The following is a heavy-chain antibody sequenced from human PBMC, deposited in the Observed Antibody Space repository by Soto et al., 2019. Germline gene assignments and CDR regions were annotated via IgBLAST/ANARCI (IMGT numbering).Heavy chain of an antibody. CDR2: ICSGGST. V-gene: IGHV3-53*02. CDR1: GFTVSGNY. CDR3: TRGLPGYGSSWPRE. D-gene: IGHD6-13*01. J-gene: IGHJ4*02. Sequence: EVLLVETGGGLIQPGGSLRLSCAASGFTVSGNYMSWVRQAPGKGLEWVSVICSGGSTYYADAAKGRFTISRDNSKNTLDLQMNSLRAEDTAVYYCTRGLPGYGSSWPREWGQGTLVTVSS.